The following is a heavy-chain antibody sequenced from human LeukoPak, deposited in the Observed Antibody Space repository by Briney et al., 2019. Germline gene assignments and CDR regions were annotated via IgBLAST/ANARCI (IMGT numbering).Heavy chain of an antibody. CDR3: ARQHDSYYYYYIGV. CDR1: GYSISNGYY. Sequence: SETLSLTCAVSGYSISNGYYWVWSRQPPGRGLEWIGSLYHSDSAYYNTSLRSRVSMSVDTSKNQFSLTLSFVTAADTAVYYCARQHDSYYYYYIGVWGSGTTVTVS. CDR2: LYHSDSA. J-gene: IGHJ6*03. V-gene: IGHV4-38-2*01.